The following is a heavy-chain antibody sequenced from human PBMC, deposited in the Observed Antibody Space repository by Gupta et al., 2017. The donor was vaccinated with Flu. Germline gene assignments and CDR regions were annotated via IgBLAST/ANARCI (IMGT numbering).Heavy chain of an antibody. Sequence: QVQLVQSGAEVKRPGSSVKVSCKASGGFISGYVITWVRQAPGQGVEWMGGIIPVFGTTEYEQKLKGRGIRAAEQSSSTVYMELMSLTADDKEVYYCARGSLRYFEWAPGFIGNWFDPWGQGTLVTVSS. V-gene: IGHV1-69*01. J-gene: IGHJ5*02. CDR3: ARGSLRYFEWAPGFIGNWFDP. CDR2: IIPVFGTT. CDR1: GGFISGYV. D-gene: IGHD3-9*01.